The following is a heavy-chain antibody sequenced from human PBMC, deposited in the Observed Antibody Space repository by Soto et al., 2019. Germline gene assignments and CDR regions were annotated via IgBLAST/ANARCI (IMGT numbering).Heavy chain of an antibody. D-gene: IGHD1-26*01. CDR1: GFTVSSHY. CDR3: ARDRTISDYGSSGALGL. Sequence: EVQLVESGGGLVQPGGSLRLSCAASGFTVSSHYMSWVRKAPGKGLAWVSVIYSGGSTYYAKSVTGRFIISRDNSKSTVYIQMNSLRAVDTAVYYCARDRTISDYGSSGALGLWGQGTLVSVSS. CDR2: IYSGGST. V-gene: IGHV3-66*01. J-gene: IGHJ4*02.